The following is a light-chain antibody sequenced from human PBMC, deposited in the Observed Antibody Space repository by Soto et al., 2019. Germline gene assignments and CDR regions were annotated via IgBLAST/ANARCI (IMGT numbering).Light chain of an antibody. Sequence: QSVLTQPASVSGSPGQSITISCTGTSSDVGRYNLVSWYQHHPGKAPKLIIYDVSQWPSGASNRFSGSKSGNTASLTIFGLQADDEADYYCCSYAGGTTFYAFGTGTKVTVL. CDR2: DVS. CDR1: SSDVGRYNL. CDR3: CSYAGGTTFYA. J-gene: IGLJ1*01. V-gene: IGLV2-23*02.